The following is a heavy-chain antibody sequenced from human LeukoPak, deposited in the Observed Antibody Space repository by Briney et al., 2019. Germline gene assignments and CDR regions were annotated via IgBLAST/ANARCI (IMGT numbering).Heavy chain of an antibody. Sequence: GGSLRLSCAASGFTFSSYGMHWVRQAPGKGLEWVAVIWYDGSNKYYADSVKGRFTISRDNSKNTLYLQMNSLRAEDTAVYYCAKGQLGITGLFGYWGQGTLVTVSS. CDR1: GFTFSSYG. V-gene: IGHV3-33*06. J-gene: IGHJ4*02. D-gene: IGHD7-27*01. CDR3: AKGQLGITGLFGY. CDR2: IWYDGSNK.